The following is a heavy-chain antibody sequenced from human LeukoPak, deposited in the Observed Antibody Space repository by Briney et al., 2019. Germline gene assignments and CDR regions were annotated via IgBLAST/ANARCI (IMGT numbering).Heavy chain of an antibody. Sequence: AETLSLTCTVSGGSISSYYWSWIRQPPGKGLEWIGYIHYSGSTNYNPSLKSRVTISVDTSKNQFSLKLSSVTAADTAVYYCAREGRYYRFDYWGQGTLVTVSS. J-gene: IGHJ4*02. CDR1: GGSISSYY. V-gene: IGHV4-59*01. CDR3: AREGRYYRFDY. CDR2: IHYSGST. D-gene: IGHD1-26*01.